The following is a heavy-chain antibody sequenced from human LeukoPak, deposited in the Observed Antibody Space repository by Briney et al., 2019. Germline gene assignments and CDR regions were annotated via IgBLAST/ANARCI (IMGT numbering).Heavy chain of an antibody. CDR2: ISGSGGST. CDR1: GFTFSSYA. D-gene: IGHD3-9*01. J-gene: IGHJ4*02. CDR3: AKNVPRFDWFAPGSVY. Sequence: VGSLRLSCAASGFTFSSYAMSWVRQAPGKGLEWVSAISGSGGSTYYADSVKGRFTISRDNSKNTLYLQMNSLRAEDTAVYYCAKNVPRFDWFAPGSVYWGQGTLVTVSS. V-gene: IGHV3-23*01.